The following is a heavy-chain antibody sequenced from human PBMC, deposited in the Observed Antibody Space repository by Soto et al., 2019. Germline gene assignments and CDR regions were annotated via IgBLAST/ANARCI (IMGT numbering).Heavy chain of an antibody. J-gene: IGHJ4*02. CDR1: GFTFSSYW. D-gene: IGHD4-17*01. CDR2: INQDGSAK. Sequence: ESGGGLVQPGGSLRLSCAASGFTFSSYWMSWVRQAPGKGLEWVANINQDGSAKYYVDSVKGRFTVSRDNAKNSLYLQMNNLRAEDTAMYYCARRTVTTSYYFDYWGQGTLVTVSS. V-gene: IGHV3-7*01. CDR3: ARRTVTTSYYFDY.